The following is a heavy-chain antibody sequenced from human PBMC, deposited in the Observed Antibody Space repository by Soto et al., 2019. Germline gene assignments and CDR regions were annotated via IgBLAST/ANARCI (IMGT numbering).Heavy chain of an antibody. CDR1: EFTFSRYW. Sequence: GGSLRLSCAASEFTFSRYWMDWVRQAPRKGLEWVSNIKHDGSAIYYVDSVKGRFTISRDNAKNSLYLQMNSLRAEDTAVYYCASSESAYSGYDLYFDYWGQGTLVTVSS. CDR2: IKHDGSAI. CDR3: ASSESAYSGYDLYFDY. V-gene: IGHV3-7*03. D-gene: IGHD5-12*01. J-gene: IGHJ4*02.